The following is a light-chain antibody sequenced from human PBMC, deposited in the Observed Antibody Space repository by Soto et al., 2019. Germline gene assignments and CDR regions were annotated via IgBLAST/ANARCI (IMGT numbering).Light chain of an antibody. Sequence: EIVLTQSPGTLSVSPGERATLSCRASQSISSNYLAWYQQKPGQAPGLLIYGASSRATGIPGRFSGSGSGTDFTLSASRLESEGNAIYCCQQNVCWTFGQGTKVEIK. J-gene: IGKJ1*01. CDR2: GAS. V-gene: IGKV3-20*01. CDR1: QSISSNY. CDR3: QQNVCWT.